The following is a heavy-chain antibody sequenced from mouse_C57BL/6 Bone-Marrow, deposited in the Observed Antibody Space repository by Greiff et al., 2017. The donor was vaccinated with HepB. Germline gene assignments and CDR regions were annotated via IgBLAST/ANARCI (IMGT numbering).Heavy chain of an antibody. J-gene: IGHJ2*01. CDR2: IDPENGDT. CDR3: TTDRITTVVVG. V-gene: IGHV14-4*01. D-gene: IGHD1-1*01. Sequence: EVQLQQSGAELVRPGASVKLSCTASGFNIKDDYMHWVKQRPEQGLEWIGWIDPENGDTEYASKFQGKATITADTSSNTAYLQLSSLTSEDTAVYYCTTDRITTVVVGWGQGTTLTVSS. CDR1: GFNIKDDY.